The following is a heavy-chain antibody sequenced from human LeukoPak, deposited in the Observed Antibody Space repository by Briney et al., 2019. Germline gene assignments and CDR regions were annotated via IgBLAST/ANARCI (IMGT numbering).Heavy chain of an antibody. V-gene: IGHV3-48*01. CDR2: ISTISSTT. Sequence: PGGSLRLSCAASGFTFSTYSMNWVRQAPGKGLEWVSYISTISSTTYYADSVKGRFTISRDNAKNSLYLQMNSLRAEDTAVYYCARGPKYGYSSGWYPGSFGYWGQGTLVTVSS. CDR1: GFTFSTYS. J-gene: IGHJ4*02. D-gene: IGHD6-19*01. CDR3: ARGPKYGYSSGWYPGSFGY.